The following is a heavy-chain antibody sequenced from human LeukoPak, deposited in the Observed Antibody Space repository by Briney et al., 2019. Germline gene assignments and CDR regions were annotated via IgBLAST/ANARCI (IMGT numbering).Heavy chain of an antibody. J-gene: IGHJ6*04. D-gene: IGHD6-13*01. Sequence: GSLRLSCAASGFTFSSYSMNWVRQAPGKGLEWVSSISSSSSHIYYADSVKGRFTISRDNAKNSLYLQMNSLRAEDTAVYYCARFPGYGSSSKGEYYYGMDVWGKGTTVTVSS. CDR2: ISSSSSHI. CDR1: GFTFSSYS. CDR3: ARFPGYGSSSKGEYYYGMDV. V-gene: IGHV3-21*01.